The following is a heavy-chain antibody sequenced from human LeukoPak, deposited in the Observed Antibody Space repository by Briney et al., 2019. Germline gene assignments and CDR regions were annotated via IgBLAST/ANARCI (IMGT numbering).Heavy chain of an antibody. J-gene: IGHJ4*02. CDR1: GFTFRYYS. V-gene: IGHV3-48*04. Sequence: GGSLRLSCAACGFTFRYYSMIGVRQAPGKVREGILYISSMSYTIYYADCVEGLFTISRDNAVNSVYLQMNRVSAEYTGVFYCAKVRGAWFGEPFDCWGQGTLVSVSS. CDR2: ISSMSYTI. D-gene: IGHD3-10*01. CDR3: AKVRGAWFGEPFDC.